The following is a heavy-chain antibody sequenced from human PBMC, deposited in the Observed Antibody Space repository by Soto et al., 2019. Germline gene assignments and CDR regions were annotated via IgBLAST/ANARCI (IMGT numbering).Heavy chain of an antibody. J-gene: IGHJ4*02. Sequence: QVQLVQSGAEVKRPGASVKVSCKASGYTFTTYYMHWVRQAPGQGLEWLGIINPNGGSTTYAQKFRGRVTMTRDTSTGTVYLELSSLRSEDTAVYYCARAGYCSGGTCFHGNCDYWGQGTLVTVSA. V-gene: IGHV1-46*01. CDR3: ARAGYCSGGTCFHGNCDY. CDR1: GYTFTTYY. D-gene: IGHD2-15*01. CDR2: INPNGGST.